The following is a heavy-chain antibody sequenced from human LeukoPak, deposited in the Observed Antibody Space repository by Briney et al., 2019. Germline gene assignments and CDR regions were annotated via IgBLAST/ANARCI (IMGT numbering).Heavy chain of an antibody. CDR2: ISYDGSNK. CDR3: ARGGYWGDYVFDF. D-gene: IGHD4-17*01. J-gene: IGHJ4*02. CDR1: GFTFSRNG. V-gene: IGHV3-30*03. Sequence: GGSLRLSCAASGFTFSRNGMHWVRQAPGKGLEWVAAISYDGSNKWHADSVEGRFTISRDNSKHTLYLQMNSLRAEDTAVYYCARGGYWGDYVFDFWGPGTLVTVSS.